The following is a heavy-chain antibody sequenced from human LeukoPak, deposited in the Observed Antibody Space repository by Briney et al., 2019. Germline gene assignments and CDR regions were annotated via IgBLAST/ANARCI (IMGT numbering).Heavy chain of an antibody. CDR1: GGSISGTNW. V-gene: IGHV4/OR15-8*02. CDR3: SRESGPFCPFGY. J-gene: IGHJ4*02. CDR2: ISLAGQT. Sequence: SETLSLTRGVSGGSISGTNWWSWVRQPPGQGLEWIGEISLAGQTNYNPSLNGRVTMSLDKSSNQLSLHLTSVTAADTATYFCSRESGPFCPFGYWGQGTLVIVSS. D-gene: IGHD1-26*01.